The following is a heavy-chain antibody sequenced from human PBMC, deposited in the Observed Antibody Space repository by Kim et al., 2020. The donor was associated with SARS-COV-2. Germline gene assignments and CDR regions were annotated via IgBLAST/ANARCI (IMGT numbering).Heavy chain of an antibody. CDR3: ARVGCCSSTTPLDY. Sequence: AQKLQGRVTMTTDTSTSTAYMELRSLRSDDTAVYYCARVGCCSSTTPLDYWGQGTLVTVSS. J-gene: IGHJ4*02. D-gene: IGHD2-2*01. V-gene: IGHV1-18*01.